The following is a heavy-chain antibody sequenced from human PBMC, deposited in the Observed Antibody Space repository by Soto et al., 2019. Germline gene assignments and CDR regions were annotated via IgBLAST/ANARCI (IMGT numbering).Heavy chain of an antibody. Sequence: QVQLMQSGAEVKKPGSSVKVSCKASGGTFSSYAISWVRQAPGQGREWMGGIIPIFGTANYAQKFQGRVTITADESTSTAYMELSSLRSEDTDVYYCARGSWSSTSCHTCRRTGLVGNLFDPWGQGTLVTVSS. D-gene: IGHD2-2*02. J-gene: IGHJ5*02. CDR2: IIPIFGTA. CDR3: ARGSWSSTSCHTCRRTGLVGNLFDP. V-gene: IGHV1-69*01. CDR1: GGTFSSYA.